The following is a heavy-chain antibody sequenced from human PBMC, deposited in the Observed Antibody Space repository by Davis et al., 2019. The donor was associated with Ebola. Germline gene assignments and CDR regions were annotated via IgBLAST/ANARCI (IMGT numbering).Heavy chain of an antibody. CDR3: ARDGAASGSEFDY. Sequence: PGGSLRLSCAASGVSFNTYWMHWVRQAPGKGLVWVSRINSDGSATSYADSVKGRFSISRDNTKNTLYLQMSSLRDEDTAVYYCARDGAASGSEFDYWGQGTLVTVSS. CDR2: INSDGSAT. CDR1: GVSFNTYW. J-gene: IGHJ4*02. D-gene: IGHD6-13*01. V-gene: IGHV3-74*01.